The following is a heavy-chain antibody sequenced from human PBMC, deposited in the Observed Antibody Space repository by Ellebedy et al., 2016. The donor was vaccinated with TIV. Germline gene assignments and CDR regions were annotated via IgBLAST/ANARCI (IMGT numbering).Heavy chain of an antibody. CDR2: ISYDGSNK. V-gene: IGHV3-30*01. J-gene: IGHJ3*02. D-gene: IGHD2-21*02. CDR1: GFTFSSYA. Sequence: GESLKISCAASGFTFSSYAMHWVRQAPGKGLEWVAVISYDGSNKYYADSVKGRFTISRDNSKNTLYLQMNSLRAEDTAVYYCANLVVTARDAFDIWGQGTMVTVSS. CDR3: ANLVVTARDAFDI.